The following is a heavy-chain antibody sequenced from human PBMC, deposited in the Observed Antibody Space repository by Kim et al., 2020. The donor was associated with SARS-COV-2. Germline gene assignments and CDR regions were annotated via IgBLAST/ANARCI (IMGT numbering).Heavy chain of an antibody. D-gene: IGHD6-13*01. CDR2: IKQDGSEK. J-gene: IGHJ6*02. Sequence: GGSLRLSCAASGFTFSSYWMSWVRQAPGKGLEWVANIKQDGSEKYYVDSVKGRFTISRDNAKNSLYLQMNSLRAEDTAVYYCARGRIAAAGPPDYYGMDVWGQGTTVTVSS. V-gene: IGHV3-7*03. CDR3: ARGRIAAAGPPDYYGMDV. CDR1: GFTFSSYW.